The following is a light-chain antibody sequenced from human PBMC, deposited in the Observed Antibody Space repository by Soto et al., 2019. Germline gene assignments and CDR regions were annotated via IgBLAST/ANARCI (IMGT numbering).Light chain of an antibody. V-gene: IGKV3-20*01. CDR1: QSVSSSY. Sequence: EIVLTQSPGTLSLSPGERATLSCSASQSVSSSYLAWYQQKPGQAPRLLIYGASSRATGIPDRFSGSGSGTDFTLTISRLEPEDFAVYYCQQYGKLPRTFGQGTKVDIK. J-gene: IGKJ1*01. CDR3: QQYGKLPRT. CDR2: GAS.